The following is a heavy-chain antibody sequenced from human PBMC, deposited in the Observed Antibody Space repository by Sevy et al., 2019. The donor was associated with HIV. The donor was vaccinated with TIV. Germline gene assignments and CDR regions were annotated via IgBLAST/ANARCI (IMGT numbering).Heavy chain of an antibody. CDR1: GGSINSDH. Sequence: SETLSLICTVSGGSINSDHWNWIRQPPGKGLEWIGYVYYTGGTNYNTSLKNRVTISVDRTKNQFSLKLTSVTAADTAGYYCARRNDFDIWGQGTMVTVSS. CDR2: VYYTGGT. J-gene: IGHJ3*02. V-gene: IGHV4-59*08. CDR3: ARRNDFDI.